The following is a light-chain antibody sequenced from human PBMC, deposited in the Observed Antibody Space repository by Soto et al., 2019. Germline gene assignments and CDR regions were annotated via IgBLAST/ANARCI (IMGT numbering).Light chain of an antibody. CDR2: EVS. CDR3: SSYAGSNNFV. J-gene: IGLJ1*01. Sequence: QSVLTQPPSASGSPGQSVTISCTGTSSDVGGYNYVSWYQQHPGKAPTLMIYEVSKRPSGVPDRFSGSKSGNTASLPVSGLQGEDEADYYCSSYAGSNNFVFGTGTKVTAL. CDR1: SSDVGGYNY. V-gene: IGLV2-8*01.